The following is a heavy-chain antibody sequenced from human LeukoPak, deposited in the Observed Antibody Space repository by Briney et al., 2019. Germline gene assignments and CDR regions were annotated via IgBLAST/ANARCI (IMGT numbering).Heavy chain of an antibody. Sequence: PGRSLRLSCAASGFTFSSYAMHWVRQAPGKGLEWVAVISYDGSNKYYADSVKGRFTISRDNSKNTLYLQMNSLRAEDTAVYYCAKDYYDFWSGKYASYGMDVWGQGTTVTVSS. CDR3: AKDYYDFWSGKYASYGMDV. V-gene: IGHV3-30-3*01. J-gene: IGHJ6*02. D-gene: IGHD3-3*01. CDR1: GFTFSSYA. CDR2: ISYDGSNK.